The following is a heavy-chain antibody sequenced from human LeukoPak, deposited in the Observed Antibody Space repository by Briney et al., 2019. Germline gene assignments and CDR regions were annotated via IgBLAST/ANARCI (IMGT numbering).Heavy chain of an antibody. CDR2: ISAYNGNT. Sequence: GASVKVSCKASGYTFTSYGISWVRQAPGQGLEWMGWISAYNGNTNYAQKLKGRVTMTTDTYTSTAYMELRSLRSDDTAVYYCARETYYYDSSGYSYKYYFDYWGQGTLVTVSS. J-gene: IGHJ4*02. CDR3: ARETYYYDSSGYSYKYYFDY. CDR1: GYTFTSYG. D-gene: IGHD3-22*01. V-gene: IGHV1-18*01.